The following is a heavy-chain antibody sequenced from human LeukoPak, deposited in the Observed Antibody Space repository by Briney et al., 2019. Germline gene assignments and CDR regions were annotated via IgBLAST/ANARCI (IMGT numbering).Heavy chain of an antibody. CDR2: ISYDGSNK. Sequence: PGGSLRLSCAASGFTFSSYAMHWVRQAPGKGLEWVAVISYDGSNKYYADSVKGRFTISRDNSKNTLYLQMNSLRADDTAVYYCARDNPMVYATYDHWGQGTLVTVSS. CDR1: GFTFSSYA. D-gene: IGHD2-8*01. CDR3: ARDNPMVYATYDH. V-gene: IGHV3-30*04. J-gene: IGHJ4*02.